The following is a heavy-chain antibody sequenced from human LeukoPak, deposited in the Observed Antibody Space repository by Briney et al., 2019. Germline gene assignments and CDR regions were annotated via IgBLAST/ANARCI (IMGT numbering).Heavy chain of an antibody. CDR1: GFTVSSNY. V-gene: IGHV3-66*02. CDR2: IYSGGST. D-gene: IGHD2-2*01. CDR3: ARGQSSTSCCHFDY. J-gene: IGHJ4*02. Sequence: GSLRPSCAASGFTVSSNYMSWVRQAPGKGLEWVSVIYSGGSTYYADSVKGRFTISRDNSKNTLYLQMNSLRAEDTAVYYCARGQSSTSCCHFDYWGQGTLVTVSS.